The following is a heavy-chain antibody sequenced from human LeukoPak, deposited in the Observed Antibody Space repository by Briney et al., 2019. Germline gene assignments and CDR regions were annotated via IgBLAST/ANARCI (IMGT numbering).Heavy chain of an antibody. CDR1: GYTFTGYY. CDR2: INPNSGGT. CDR3: ARDFTYSSSTWFDP. D-gene: IGHD6-13*01. V-gene: IGHV1-2*04. J-gene: IGHJ5*02. Sequence: ASVKVSCKASGYTFTGYYMHWVRQAPGQGLEWMGWINPNSGGTNYAQKFQGWVTMTRDTSISTAYMELSRLRSDDTAVYYCARDFTYSSSTWFDPWGQGTLVTVSS.